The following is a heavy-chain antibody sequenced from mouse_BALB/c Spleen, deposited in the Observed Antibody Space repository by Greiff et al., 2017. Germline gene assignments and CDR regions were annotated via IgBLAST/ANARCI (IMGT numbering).Heavy chain of an antibody. CDR1: GFTFSSYA. D-gene: IGHD2-14*01. CDR2: ISSGGSYT. V-gene: IGHV5-9-3*01. Sequence: DVHLVESGGGLVKPEGSLKLSCAASGFTFSSYAMSWVRQTPEKRLEWVATISSGGSYTYYPDSVKGRFTISRDNAKNTLYLQMSSLRSEDTAMYYCARRYDEGNYAMDYWGQGTSVTVSS. CDR3: ARRYDEGNYAMDY. J-gene: IGHJ4*01.